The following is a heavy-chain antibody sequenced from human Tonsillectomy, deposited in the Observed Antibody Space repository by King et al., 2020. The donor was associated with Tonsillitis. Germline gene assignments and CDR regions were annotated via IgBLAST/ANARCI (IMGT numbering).Heavy chain of an antibody. CDR2: MNPNSGNT. CDR1: GYTFTSYD. CDR3: ARVSLTYCSGTSCYAYYFYGMDV. J-gene: IGHJ6*02. V-gene: IGHV1-8*01. D-gene: IGHD2-2*01. Sequence: QLVQSGAEVKKPGASVKVSCKASGYTFTSYDVNWVRQATGQGLEWMGWMNPNSGNTGYAQKFQGRVTMTRNTSISTAYMELSSLRSEDAAVYYCARVSLTYCSGTSCYAYYFYGMDVWGQGTTVTVSS.